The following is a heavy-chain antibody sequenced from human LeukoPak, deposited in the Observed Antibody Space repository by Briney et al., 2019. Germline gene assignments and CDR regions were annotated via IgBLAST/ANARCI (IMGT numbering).Heavy chain of an antibody. J-gene: IGHJ6*02. D-gene: IGHD3-16*01. V-gene: IGHV3-23*01. CDR2: ISGGGVTT. CDR1: GFTSIAYA. Sequence: GGSLRLSCVGSGFTSIAYALTWARQAPGKGLEWVPGISGGGVTTYYADSVKGRFTISRDNSKNTLYLQMDSLRADDTAIYYCARNQQLGGHSYYYYGMDVWGQGTTVTVSS. CDR3: ARNQQLGGHSYYYYGMDV.